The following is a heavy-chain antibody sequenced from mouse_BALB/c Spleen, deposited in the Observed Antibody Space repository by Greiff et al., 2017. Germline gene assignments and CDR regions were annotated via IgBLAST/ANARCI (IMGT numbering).Heavy chain of an antibody. CDR1: GFTFSSFG. CDR2: ISSGSSTI. J-gene: IGHJ4*01. CDR3: ARSEDGYLYYAMDY. Sequence: EVQVVESGGGLVQPGGSRKLSCAASGFTFSSFGMHWVRQAPEKGLEWVAYISSGSSTIYYADKVKGRFTISRDNPKNTLSLQMTSLRSEDTAMYYCARSEDGYLYYAMDYWGQGTSVTVSS. D-gene: IGHD2-3*01. V-gene: IGHV5-17*02.